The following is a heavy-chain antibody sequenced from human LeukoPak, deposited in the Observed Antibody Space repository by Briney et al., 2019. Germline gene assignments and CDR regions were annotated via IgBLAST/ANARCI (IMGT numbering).Heavy chain of an antibody. D-gene: IGHD6-13*01. Sequence: GGSLRLSCAASGFTFSSYAMSWVRQAPGKGLEWVSAISGSGGSTYYADSVKGRFTISRGNSKNTLYLQMNSLRAEDTAVYYCAREGYSSSWGHFDFWGQGTLVTVSS. V-gene: IGHV3-23*01. CDR1: GFTFSSYA. CDR3: AREGYSSSWGHFDF. J-gene: IGHJ4*02. CDR2: ISGSGGST.